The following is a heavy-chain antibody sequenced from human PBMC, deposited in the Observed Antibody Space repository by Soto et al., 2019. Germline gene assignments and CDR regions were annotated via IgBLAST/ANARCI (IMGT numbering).Heavy chain of an antibody. D-gene: IGHD2-8*01. J-gene: IGHJ4*02. V-gene: IGHV3-21*01. Sequence: LRLSCAASGFTFSSYSMNWVRQAPGKGLEWVSSISSSSSYIYYADSVKGRFTISRDNAKNSLYLQMNSLRAEDTAVYYCAREPLGYCTNGVCYTGFDYWGQGTLVTVSS. CDR3: AREPLGYCTNGVCYTGFDY. CDR2: ISSSSSYI. CDR1: GFTFSSYS.